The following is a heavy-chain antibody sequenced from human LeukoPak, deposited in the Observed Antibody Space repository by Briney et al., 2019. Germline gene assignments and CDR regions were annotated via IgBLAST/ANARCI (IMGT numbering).Heavy chain of an antibody. V-gene: IGHV3-7*01. CDR1: GFTFSTYW. Sequence: GGSLRLSCAASGFTFSTYWMAWVRQAPGKGLEWVANMNQDGSETYYVDSVKGRFTISRDNAKNSLYLEMNSLRGDDTAVYYCAGGDAFDIWGQGTMVTASS. CDR2: MNQDGSET. CDR3: AGGDAFDI. J-gene: IGHJ3*02.